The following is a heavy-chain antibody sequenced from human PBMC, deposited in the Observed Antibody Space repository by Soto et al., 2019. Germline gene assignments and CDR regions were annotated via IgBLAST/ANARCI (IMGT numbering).Heavy chain of an antibody. J-gene: IGHJ4*02. D-gene: IGHD5-12*01. CDR3: ARGSESDYDWVGFDY. V-gene: IGHV4-59*01. Sequence: QVQLQESGPGLVKPSETLSLTCTVSGGSISSYYWSWIRQPPGKGLEWIGYIYYSGSTNYNPSLKSRVTISVDTSKNQFSLKLSSVTAADTAVYYCARGSESDYDWVGFDYWGQGTLVTVSS. CDR2: IYYSGST. CDR1: GGSISSYY.